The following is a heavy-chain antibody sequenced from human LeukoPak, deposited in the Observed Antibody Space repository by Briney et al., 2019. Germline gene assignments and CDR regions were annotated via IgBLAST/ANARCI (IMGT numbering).Heavy chain of an antibody. CDR3: ARVLMYYYDSSGYPYYFDY. CDR1: GYTFTSYG. Sequence: GASVKVSCKASGYTFTSYGISWVRQAPRQGLEWMGWISAYNGNTNYAQKLQGRVTMTTDTSTSTAYMELRSLRSDDTAVYYCARVLMYYYDSSGYPYYFDYWGQGTLVTVSS. D-gene: IGHD3-22*01. V-gene: IGHV1-18*01. CDR2: ISAYNGNT. J-gene: IGHJ4*02.